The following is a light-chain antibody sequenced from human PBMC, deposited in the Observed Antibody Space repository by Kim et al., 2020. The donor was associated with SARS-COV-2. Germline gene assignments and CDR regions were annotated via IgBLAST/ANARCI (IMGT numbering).Light chain of an antibody. CDR2: DNN. CDR3: GTWDSSLNSGI. V-gene: IGLV1-51*01. CDR1: SSNIGNHD. J-gene: IGLJ2*01. Sequence: GREVTISCSGSSSNIGNHDVSWFQHLPGTSPKLIIYDNNRRPSGIPDRFSGSKSATSVTLGISGLQTGDEAVYYCGTWDSSLNSGIFGGGTQLTVL.